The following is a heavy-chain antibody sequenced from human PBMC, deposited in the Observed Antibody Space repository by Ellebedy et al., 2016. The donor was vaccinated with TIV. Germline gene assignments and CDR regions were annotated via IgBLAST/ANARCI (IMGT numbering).Heavy chain of an antibody. J-gene: IGHJ4*02. D-gene: IGHD5-24*01. CDR2: SDPEDDET. Sequence: AASVKVSCKVSGYTLTELSMHWVRQAPGKGLEWMGGSDPEDDETIYAQKFQGRVTMTEYTYTDTAYMDMRSLRSEDTAVYYCATVFDGYRGLDYWGQGTLVTVSS. CDR1: GYTLTELS. CDR3: ATVFDGYRGLDY. V-gene: IGHV1-24*01.